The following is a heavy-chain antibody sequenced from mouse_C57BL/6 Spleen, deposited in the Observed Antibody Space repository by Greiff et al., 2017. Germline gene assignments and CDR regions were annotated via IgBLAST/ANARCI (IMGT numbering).Heavy chain of an antibody. V-gene: IGHV5-9-1*02. CDR2: ISSGGDYI. Sequence: EVKVVESGEGLVKPGGSLKLSCAASGFTFSSYAMSWVRQTPEKRLEWVAYISSGGDYIYYADTVKGRFTISRDHARNTLYLQMSSLKSEDTAMYYCTRDQGYDYDEGFAYWGQGTLVTVSA. J-gene: IGHJ3*01. CDR3: TRDQGYDYDEGFAY. CDR1: GFTFSSYA. D-gene: IGHD2-4*01.